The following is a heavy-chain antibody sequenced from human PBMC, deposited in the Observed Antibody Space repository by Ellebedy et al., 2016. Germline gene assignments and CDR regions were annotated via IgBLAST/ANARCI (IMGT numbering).Heavy chain of an antibody. CDR2: INHSGST. Sequence: GSLRLXCAVYGGSFSGYYWSWIRQPPGKGLEWIGEINHSGSTNYNPSLKSRVTISVDTSKNQFSLKLSSVTAADTAVYYCARGKLAAAKGTFDYWGQGTLVTVSS. CDR1: GGSFSGYY. V-gene: IGHV4-34*01. J-gene: IGHJ4*02. CDR3: ARGKLAAAKGTFDY. D-gene: IGHD6-13*01.